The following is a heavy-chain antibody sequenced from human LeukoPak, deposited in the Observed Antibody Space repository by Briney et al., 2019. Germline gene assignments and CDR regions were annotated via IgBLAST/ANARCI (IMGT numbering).Heavy chain of an antibody. Sequence: GGSLTLSCAASGFTLRNYWMHWVRQAPGRGLVWVSHISGDGTSTGYAASVKGRFTISRDNAKNTLYLKINSLMDEDTAVYDCARGNYPSSCDSWGLGTLVTVSS. CDR2: ISGDGTST. CDR3: ARGNYPSSCDS. D-gene: IGHD5-24*01. J-gene: IGHJ4*02. CDR1: GFTLRNYW. V-gene: IGHV3-74*01.